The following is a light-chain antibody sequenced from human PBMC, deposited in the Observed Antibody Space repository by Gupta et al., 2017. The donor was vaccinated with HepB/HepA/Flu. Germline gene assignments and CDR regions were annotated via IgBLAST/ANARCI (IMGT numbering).Light chain of an antibody. CDR3: QQSYSTSWT. CDR1: QSISSY. CDR2: AAS. Sequence: DIQTTPSPSSLSASVGDRVTITCRASQSISSYLNWYQQKPGKAPKLLIYAASSLQSGVPSRFSGSGSGTDFTLTISSLQPEDFATYYCQQSYSTSWTFGQGTKVEIK. J-gene: IGKJ1*01. V-gene: IGKV1-39*01.